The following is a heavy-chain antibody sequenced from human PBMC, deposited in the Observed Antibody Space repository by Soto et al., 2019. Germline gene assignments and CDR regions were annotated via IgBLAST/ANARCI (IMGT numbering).Heavy chain of an antibody. CDR1: GFTFSDYY. D-gene: IGHD3-3*01. CDR2: ISSRGSSI. CDR3: ARGYYDFWSGYYLSPYGMDV. J-gene: IGHJ6*02. Sequence: GGSLRLSCAVSGFTFSDYYMSWIRQAPGKWLEWVSYISSRGSSIYYADSVKGRFTISRDNAKNSLYLQMNGLRAEDTAVYYCARGYYDFWSGYYLSPYGMDVWGHGTTVTVS. V-gene: IGHV3-11*01.